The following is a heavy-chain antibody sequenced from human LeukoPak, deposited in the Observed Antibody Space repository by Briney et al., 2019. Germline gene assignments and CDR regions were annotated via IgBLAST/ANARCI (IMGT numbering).Heavy chain of an antibody. CDR3: ARDRAYSSGWYFDY. J-gene: IGHJ4*02. V-gene: IGHV3-48*03. D-gene: IGHD6-19*01. Sequence: GGSLRLSCVTSGFTFSSYDMNWVRQAPGKGLEWVAYIGSTGGGSVTYYAGSVNGRFTISRDNAKDTLYLQLNRLRVDDTALYYCARDRAYSSGWYFDYWGLGTLVTVSS. CDR1: GFTFSSYD. CDR2: IGSTGGGSVT.